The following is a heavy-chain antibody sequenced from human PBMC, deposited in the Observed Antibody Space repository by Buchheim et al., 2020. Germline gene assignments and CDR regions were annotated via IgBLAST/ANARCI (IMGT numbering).Heavy chain of an antibody. CDR2: MTSDERTI. CDR3: ARSVQFGIDV. CDR1: GFTFSRYS. V-gene: IGHV3-48*01. Sequence: EVQLVESGGGSVQPGGSLRLSCAASGFTFSRYSMNWARQAPGKGLEWVSYMTSDERTIYYTDSVKGRFTISRDNARNLLYLQMHSLRVDDTALYYCARSVQFGIDVWGQGTT. J-gene: IGHJ6*02.